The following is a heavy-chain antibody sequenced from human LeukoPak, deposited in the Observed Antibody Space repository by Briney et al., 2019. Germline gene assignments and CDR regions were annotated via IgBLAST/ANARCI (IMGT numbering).Heavy chain of an antibody. CDR3: AKSDRYASGWTGWFDA. CDR1: GYSISSGYY. D-gene: IGHD6-19*01. J-gene: IGHJ5*02. V-gene: IGHV4-38-2*02. Sequence: PSETLSLTCTVSGYSISSGYYWGWIRQPPGKGLEWIGSIYHSGSTYYNPSLKSRVTISVDTSKNQFSLKLSSVTAGDTAVYYCAKSDRYASGWTGWFDAWGQGILVTVSS. CDR2: IYHSGST.